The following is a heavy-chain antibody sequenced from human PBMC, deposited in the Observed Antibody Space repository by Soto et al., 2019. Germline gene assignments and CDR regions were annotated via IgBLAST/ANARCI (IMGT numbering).Heavy chain of an antibody. CDR1: GFSFSSYT. CDR2: ISGSGATI. J-gene: IGHJ5*02. D-gene: IGHD2-15*01. CDR3: AREVVVVAATSCFDP. V-gene: IGHV3-48*02. Sequence: EVQLVESGGGLVQPGGSLRLSCAASGFSFSSYTMNWVRQPPGKGLEWVSCISGSGATIYYADSLKGRFTISRDNTKNSLYLQMNSLRDEDTAFYYCAREVVVVAATSCFDPWGQGTLVAVSS.